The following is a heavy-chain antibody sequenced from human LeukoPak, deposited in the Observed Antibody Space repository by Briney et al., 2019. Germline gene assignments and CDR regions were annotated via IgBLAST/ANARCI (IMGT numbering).Heavy chain of an antibody. J-gene: IGHJ6*03. CDR2: ISGDGATT. D-gene: IGHD4-17*01. CDR3: AKTTWTGRYYMDV. V-gene: IGHV3-23*01. Sequence: GGSLRLSCAASGFTFSTNALTWVRQAPGKGLEWVSVISGDGATTFYADSVKGRFTISRDNSKNTVYLQMDSLRAEDTAAYHCAKTTWTGRYYMDVWGKGTTVTVSS. CDR1: GFTFSTNA.